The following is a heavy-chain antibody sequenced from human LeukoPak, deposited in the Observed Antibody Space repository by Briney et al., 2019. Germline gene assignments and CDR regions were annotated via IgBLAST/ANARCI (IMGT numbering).Heavy chain of an antibody. Sequence: SETLSLTCTVSGDSISSYYWSWLRQPPGKGLEWIGYMHYSGTTNHNPSLKSRVTISVDTSKNHFSLKLTSVTAADTAVYYCARHANYYGSGSYLNWFDPWGQGTLVTVSS. J-gene: IGHJ5*02. CDR3: ARHANYYGSGSYLNWFDP. V-gene: IGHV4-59*08. CDR1: GDSISSYY. CDR2: MHYSGTT. D-gene: IGHD3-10*01.